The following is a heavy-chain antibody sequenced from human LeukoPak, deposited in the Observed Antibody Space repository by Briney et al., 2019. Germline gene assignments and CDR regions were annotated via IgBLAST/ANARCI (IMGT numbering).Heavy chain of an antibody. CDR2: INPNSGGT. Sequence: ASVKVSCNASGYTFTGYYMHWVRQAPGQGLEWMGWINPNSGGTNYAQKFQGRVTMTRDTSISTAYMELSRLRSDDTAVYYCARERIAAAGTEAFDIWGQGTMVTVSS. J-gene: IGHJ3*02. CDR1: GYTFTGYY. CDR3: ARERIAAAGTEAFDI. D-gene: IGHD6-13*01. V-gene: IGHV1-2*02.